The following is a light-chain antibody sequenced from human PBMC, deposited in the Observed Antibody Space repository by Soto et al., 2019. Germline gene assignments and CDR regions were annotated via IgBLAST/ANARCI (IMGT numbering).Light chain of an antibody. V-gene: IGKV3-20*01. CDR2: GAS. CDR1: QSVSSNY. J-gene: IGKJ1*01. Sequence: EIVLTQSPGILSLSPGERATLSCRASQSVSSNYLAWYQHKPGQAPRLLIYGASSRATGIPDRFSGSGSGTDFTLTISSLQPDDFATYYCQHYKSYPWTFGQGTKVDIK. CDR3: QHYKSYPWT.